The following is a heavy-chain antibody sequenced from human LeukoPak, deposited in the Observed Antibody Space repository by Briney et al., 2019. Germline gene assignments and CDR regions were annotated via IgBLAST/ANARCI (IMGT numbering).Heavy chain of an antibody. Sequence: PGGSLRLSCAASGFTFRNYNMNWVRQAPGKGLEWVSSISTSSNYIYYADSVKGRFTVSRDNAKDSLYVQMNSLRPDDTAVYYCAREGGYYESSAYTVGDYWGQGTLVTVPS. CDR2: ISTSSNYI. CDR3: AREGGYYESSAYTVGDY. J-gene: IGHJ4*02. D-gene: IGHD3-22*01. CDR1: GFTFRNYN. V-gene: IGHV3-21*01.